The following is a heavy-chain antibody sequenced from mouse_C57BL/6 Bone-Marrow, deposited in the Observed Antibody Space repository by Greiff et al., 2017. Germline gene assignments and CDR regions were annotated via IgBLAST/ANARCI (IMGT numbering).Heavy chain of an antibody. Sequence: QVQLQQPGTELVKPGASVKLSCKASGYTFTSYWMHWVKQRPGQGLEWIGNINPSNGGTNYNEKFKSKATLTVDKSSSTAYMQLSSLTSEDSAVYDGARRSAVVDLWYFDVWGTGTTVTVSS. V-gene: IGHV1-53*01. CDR1: GYTFTSYW. CDR2: INPSNGGT. D-gene: IGHD1-1*01. CDR3: ARRSAVVDLWYFDV. J-gene: IGHJ1*03.